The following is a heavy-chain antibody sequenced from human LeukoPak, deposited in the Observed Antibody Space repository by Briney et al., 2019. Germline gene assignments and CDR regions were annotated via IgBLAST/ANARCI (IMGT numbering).Heavy chain of an antibody. CDR3: ARAPTIFGVVIFYFDY. V-gene: IGHV4-59*01. CDR2: IYYSGST. CDR1: GGSISSYY. J-gene: IGHJ4*02. D-gene: IGHD3-3*01. Sequence: SETLSLTCTVSGGSISSYYRSWIRQPPGKGLEWIGYIYYSGSTNYNPSLKSRVTISVDTSKNQFSLELSSVTAADTAVYYCARAPTIFGVVIFYFDYWGQGTLVTVSS.